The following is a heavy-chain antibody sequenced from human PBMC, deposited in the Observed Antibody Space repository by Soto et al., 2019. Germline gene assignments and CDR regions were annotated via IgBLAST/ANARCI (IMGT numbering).Heavy chain of an antibody. J-gene: IGHJ4*02. V-gene: IGHV3-30*04. CDR2: ISFDGSKK. D-gene: IGHD1-26*01. CDR1: GFTFRSYA. Sequence: QVQLVESGGGVVQPGRSLRLSCEASGFTFRSYAMHWVRQAPGKGLEWVALISFDGSKKQYADSVKGRFTISRDNSKSTLSLQMNSLTIQDTAVYYCARSGSSFLFDHWGQGTLVPVSS. CDR3: ARSGSSFLFDH.